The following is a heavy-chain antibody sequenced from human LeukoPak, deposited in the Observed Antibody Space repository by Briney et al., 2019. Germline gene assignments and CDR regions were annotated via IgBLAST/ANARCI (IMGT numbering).Heavy chain of an antibody. J-gene: IGHJ4*02. CDR3: VRGAYSSSWLNFDY. D-gene: IGHD6-13*01. CDR2: ISGSGGST. V-gene: IGHV3-23*01. CDR1: GFTFSSYA. Sequence: GGSLRLSCAASGFTFSSYAMTWVRQAPGKGLEWVSSISGSGGSTYYADSVKGRFTISRDNSKNTLYLQMNSLRAEDTAVYYCVRGAYSSSWLNFDYWGQGTLVTVSS.